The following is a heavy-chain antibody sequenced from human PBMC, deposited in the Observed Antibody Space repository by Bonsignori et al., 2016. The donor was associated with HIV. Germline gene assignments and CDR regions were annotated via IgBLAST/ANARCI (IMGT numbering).Heavy chain of an antibody. D-gene: IGHD3-3*01. V-gene: IGHV3-9*01. J-gene: IGHJ1*01. CDR2: ISWNSGSI. Sequence: VRQMPGKGLEWVSGISWNSGSIGYADSVKGRFTISRDNAKNSLYLQMNSLRAEDTALYYCAKVGLGGADQHWGQGTLVTVSS. CDR3: AKVGLGGADQH.